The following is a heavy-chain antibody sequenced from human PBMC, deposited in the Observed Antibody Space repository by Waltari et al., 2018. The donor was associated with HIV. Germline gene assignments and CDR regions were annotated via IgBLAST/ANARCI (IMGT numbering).Heavy chain of an antibody. D-gene: IGHD2-15*01. CDR1: GFSVGNNW. Sequence: EVQLVESGGALVQPGGSLSLSCAASGFSVGNNWMHWVRQRPGQGLVWVSRVNPYAEGSNTNYATSVRGRFTISRDYAKNTLSLQMHGLRVEDTAVYYCVRVFGGPSDQWGQGTLVTVSS. V-gene: IGHV3-74*01. CDR2: VNPYAEGSNT. J-gene: IGHJ4*02. CDR3: VRVFGGPSDQ.